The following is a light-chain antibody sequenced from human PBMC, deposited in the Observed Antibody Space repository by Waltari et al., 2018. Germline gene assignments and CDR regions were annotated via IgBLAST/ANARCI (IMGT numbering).Light chain of an antibody. Sequence: QLVLTQSPSASASLGASVKLTCTLSSGHSSNIIAWHQQQPEKGPRYLMKVNSDGRHSKGDEIPDRFSGSSSGAGRYLNISSLQAEDEADYYCQTGGHGTWVFGGGTKLTVL. CDR3: QTGGHGTWV. CDR1: SGHSSNI. CDR2: VNSDGRH. J-gene: IGLJ3*02. V-gene: IGLV4-69*01.